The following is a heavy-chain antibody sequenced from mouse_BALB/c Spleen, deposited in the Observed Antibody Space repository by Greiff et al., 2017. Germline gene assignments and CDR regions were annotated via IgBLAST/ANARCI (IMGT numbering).Heavy chain of an antibody. CDR1: GYAFTSYN. V-gene: IGHV1S135*01. D-gene: IGHD2-4*01. J-gene: IGHJ1*01. CDR2: IDPYNGGT. Sequence: VQLKESGPELVKPGASVKVSCKASGYAFTSYNMYWVKQSHGKSLEWIGYIDPYNGGTSYNQKFKGKATLTVDKSSSTAYMHLNSLTSEDSAVYYCARAITTPYWYFDVWGAGTTVTVSS. CDR3: ARAITTPYWYFDV.